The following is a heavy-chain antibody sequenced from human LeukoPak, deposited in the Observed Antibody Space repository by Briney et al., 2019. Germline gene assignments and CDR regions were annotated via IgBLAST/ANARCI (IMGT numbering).Heavy chain of an antibody. CDR3: ARVDGDYYDSSGYYY. Sequence: ASVKVSCKASGYTFTSYYIHWVRQAPGQGLEWMGIINPSGGSTSYAQKFQGRVTMTRDTSTSTVYMELSSLRSEDTAVYYCARVDGDYYDSSGYYYWGQGILVTVSS. D-gene: IGHD3-22*01. J-gene: IGHJ4*02. CDR2: INPSGGST. V-gene: IGHV1-46*01. CDR1: GYTFTSYY.